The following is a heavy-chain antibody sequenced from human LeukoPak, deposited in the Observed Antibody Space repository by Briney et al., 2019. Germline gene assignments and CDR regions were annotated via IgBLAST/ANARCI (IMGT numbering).Heavy chain of an antibody. D-gene: IGHD2-15*01. J-gene: IGHJ4*02. CDR3: ARSLLLYFDY. V-gene: IGHV4-39*07. CDR2: IYYSGST. CDR1: GGSISSSSYY. Sequence: PSETLSLTCTVSGGSISSSSYYWGWIRQPPGKGLEWIGSIYYSGSTYYNPSLKSRVTISVDTSKNQFSLKLSSVTAADTAVYYCARSLLLYFDYWGQGTLVTVSS.